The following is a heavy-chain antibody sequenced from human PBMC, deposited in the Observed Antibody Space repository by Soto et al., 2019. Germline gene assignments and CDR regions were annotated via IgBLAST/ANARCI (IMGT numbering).Heavy chain of an antibody. D-gene: IGHD6-13*01. J-gene: IGHJ5*02. CDR3: ARGKQGGYAAAIKTPRNNWFDP. CDR2: IYYSGST. CDR1: GGSISSGGYY. Sequence: SENLSLSCTVSGGSISSGGYYWSWIRQHPRKGLEWIGYIYYSGSTYYNPSLKSRVTISVDTSKNQFSLKLTSVTAADTAVYYCARGKQGGYAAAIKTPRNNWFDPWGQGTLVTVS. V-gene: IGHV4-31*03.